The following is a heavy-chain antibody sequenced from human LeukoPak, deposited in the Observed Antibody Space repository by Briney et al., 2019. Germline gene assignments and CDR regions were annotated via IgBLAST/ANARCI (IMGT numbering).Heavy chain of an antibody. J-gene: IGHJ4*02. V-gene: IGHV1-46*01. D-gene: IGHD5-18*01. Sequence: ASVKVSCKASGYTFTIYYMHWLRQTPGQGLEWLGIINPSGGSTSYAQKFQGRVTMTRDTSTSTVYMELSSLRSEDTAVYYCARDRSYGYVGYWGQGTLVTVSS. CDR1: GYTFTIYY. CDR3: ARDRSYGYVGY. CDR2: INPSGGST.